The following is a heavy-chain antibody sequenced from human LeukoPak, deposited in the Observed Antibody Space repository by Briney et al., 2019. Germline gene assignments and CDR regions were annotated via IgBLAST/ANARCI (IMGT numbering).Heavy chain of an antibody. CDR2: ISYDGSNK. V-gene: IGHV3-30*18. Sequence: GGSLRPSCAASGFTFSSYGMHWVRQAPGKGLEWVAVISYDGSNKYYADSVKGRFTISRDNSKNTLYLQMNSLRAEDTAVYYCAKDVSYDYGDYGWFDPWGQGTLVTVS. CDR1: GFTFSSYG. D-gene: IGHD4-17*01. J-gene: IGHJ5*02. CDR3: AKDVSYDYGDYGWFDP.